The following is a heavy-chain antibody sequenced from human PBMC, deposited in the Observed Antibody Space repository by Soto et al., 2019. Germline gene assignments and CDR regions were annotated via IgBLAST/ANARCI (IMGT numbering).Heavy chain of an antibody. CDR1: GGSFTSNNW. V-gene: IGHV4-4*02. D-gene: IGHD1-7*01. J-gene: IGHJ4*02. CDR3: ASRDPGTSVDY. Sequence: PSETLSLTCAFSGGSFTSNNWWPWVRQPPGQGLEWIGEIYRTGSTNYTPSLKSRVTISLDKSENQFSLKVTSLTAADTAVYYCASRDPGTSVDYWGQGTLVTVSS. CDR2: IYRTGST.